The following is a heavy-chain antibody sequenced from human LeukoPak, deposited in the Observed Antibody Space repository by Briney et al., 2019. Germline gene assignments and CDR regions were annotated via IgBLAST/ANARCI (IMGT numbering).Heavy chain of an antibody. Sequence: PSEALSLTXGVSGYSISSGFYWGWIRQPPGKGLQWIGSLYYTGSAEYNPSLKSRLTMSMDKSKNQFSLRLNSVTAADTAVYYCARLWSGYNFDYWGQGTLVTVSS. D-gene: IGHD3-3*01. CDR3: ARLWSGYNFDY. V-gene: IGHV4-38-2*01. CDR2: LYYTGSA. CDR1: GYSISSGFY. J-gene: IGHJ4*02.